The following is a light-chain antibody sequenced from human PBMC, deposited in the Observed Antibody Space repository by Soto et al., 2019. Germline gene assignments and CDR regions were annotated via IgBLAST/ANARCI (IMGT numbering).Light chain of an antibody. CDR3: QQYENVPWT. J-gene: IGKJ1*01. CDR1: QDIRNY. CDR2: GAS. V-gene: IGKV1-33*01. Sequence: DLQMTQSPSSLSASVGDRVTITCQASQDIRNYLNWYQQKPGRAPKLLIYGASNLETGVPSRFSGSGSGTEFTFTISSLQPEDIATYYCQQYENVPWTFGQGTKVEIK.